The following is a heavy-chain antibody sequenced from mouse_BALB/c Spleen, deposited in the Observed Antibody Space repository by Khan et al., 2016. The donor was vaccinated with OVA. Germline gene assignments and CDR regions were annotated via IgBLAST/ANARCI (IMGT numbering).Heavy chain of an antibody. V-gene: IGHV3-8*02. CDR3: ARSTYRYAFAY. CDR2: MIFSGNT. J-gene: IGHJ3*01. CDR1: GDSITSGY. D-gene: IGHD2-14*01. Sequence: EVQLVESGPSLVKPSQTLSLTCSVTGDSITSGYWSWIRKFPGNKLEYMGYMIFSGNTYYNPSLKSRISITRHTSKKQYYLQLNSVTTEDTATYYCARSTYRYAFAYWGQGTLVTVSA.